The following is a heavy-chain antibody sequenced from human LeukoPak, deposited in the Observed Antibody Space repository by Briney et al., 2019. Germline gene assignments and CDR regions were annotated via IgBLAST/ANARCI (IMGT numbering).Heavy chain of an antibody. Sequence: PGGSLRLSCAASGFNVSDNYVGWVRQAPGKGLAWVSVIYDDRNTYYADSVKGRFTISRDTTKNTLWLQMNALRVEDTAVYHCARGLRDHWRGYAGYWGQGILVTVSS. CDR3: ARGLRDHWRGYAGY. CDR1: GFNVSDNY. J-gene: IGHJ4*02. V-gene: IGHV3-53*01. D-gene: IGHD3-3*01. CDR2: IYDDRNT.